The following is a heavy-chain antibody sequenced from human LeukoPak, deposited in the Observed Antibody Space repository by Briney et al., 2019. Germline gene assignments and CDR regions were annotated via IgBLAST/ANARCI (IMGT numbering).Heavy chain of an antibody. CDR3: ARVFGGVVAATNWFDP. CDR1: GHTFTGYY. Sequence: ASVKVSCKASGHTFTGYYMHWVRQAPGQGLEWMGWINPNSGGTNYAQKFQGRVTMTRDTSISTAYMELSRLRSDDTAVYYCARVFGGVVAATNWFDPWGQGTLVTVSS. D-gene: IGHD2-15*01. V-gene: IGHV1-2*02. J-gene: IGHJ5*02. CDR2: INPNSGGT.